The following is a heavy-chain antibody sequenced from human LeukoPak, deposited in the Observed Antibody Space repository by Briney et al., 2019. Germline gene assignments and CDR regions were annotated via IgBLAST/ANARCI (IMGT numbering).Heavy chain of an antibody. V-gene: IGHV4-38-2*02. D-gene: IGHD3-22*01. CDR3: ARANYYDSSGYSRGAFDI. CDR2: IFHSGST. CDR1: GGSINSYY. J-gene: IGHJ3*02. Sequence: SETLSLTCTVSGGSINSYYWGWIRQPPGKGLEWIGNIFHSGSTYYNTSLKSRVTISVDTSKNQFSLKLSSVTAADTAVYYCARANYYDSSGYSRGAFDIWGQGTMVTVSS.